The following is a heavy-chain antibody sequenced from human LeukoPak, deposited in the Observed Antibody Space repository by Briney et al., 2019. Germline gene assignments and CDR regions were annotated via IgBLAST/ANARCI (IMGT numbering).Heavy chain of an antibody. CDR2: ISGSGGST. D-gene: IGHD3-3*01. CDR3: AKGTDSYDFWSGYYTTIDY. J-gene: IGHJ4*02. V-gene: IGHV3-23*01. CDR1: GFTFSNYA. Sequence: GGSLRLSCAASGFTFSNYAMSWVRQAPGKGLEWVSAISGSGGSTYYADSVKGRFTISRDNSKNTLYLQMNSLRAEDTAVYYCAKGTDSYDFWSGYYTTIDYWGQGTLVTVSS.